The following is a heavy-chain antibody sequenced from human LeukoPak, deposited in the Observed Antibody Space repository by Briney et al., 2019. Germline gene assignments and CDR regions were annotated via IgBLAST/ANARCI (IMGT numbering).Heavy chain of an antibody. CDR1: GGSFSSYY. CDR3: ARVDQVEPQEWGYYYYYMDV. D-gene: IGHD1-1*01. CDR2: IYTSGYT. J-gene: IGHJ6*03. V-gene: IGHV4-4*07. Sequence: SETLSLTCTVSGGSFSSYYWSWIRQPAGKGLEWIGRIYTSGYTNYNPSLKRRVTISVDTSKNQFSLRLSSVPAADTAGYYCARVDQVEPQEWGYYYYYMDVWGKGTTVTISS.